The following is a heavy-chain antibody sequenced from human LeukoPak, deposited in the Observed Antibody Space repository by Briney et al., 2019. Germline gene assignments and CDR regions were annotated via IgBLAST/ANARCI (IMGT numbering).Heavy chain of an antibody. J-gene: IGHJ4*02. CDR1: GYTFTSYY. V-gene: IGHV1-46*01. CDR2: INASGGDT. CDR3: ARTTIFGVVTPGGMFGY. Sequence: ASVKVSCKASGYTFTSYYMHWVRQAPGQGPEWIGIINASGGDTHYPQKFQGRVTMTRDTSTSTVYMELSSLRSEDTAVYYCARTTIFGVVTPGGMFGYLGQGTLGTRSS. D-gene: IGHD3-3*01.